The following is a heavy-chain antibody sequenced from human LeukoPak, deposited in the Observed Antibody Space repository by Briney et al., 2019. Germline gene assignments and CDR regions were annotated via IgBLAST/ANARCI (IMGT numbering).Heavy chain of an antibody. J-gene: IGHJ4*02. CDR2: IKTKSDGGTT. CDR3: TADMPASSRAADY. Sequence: GGSLRLSCAASGLTFSDAWMSWVRQAPGMGLEWVGRIKTKSDGGTTDYAAPVKGRFSISRDDSKTTVYLQINSLKTEDTAVYYCTADMPASSRAADYWGQGTLVTVSS. V-gene: IGHV3-15*01. D-gene: IGHD2-15*01. CDR1: GLTFSDAW.